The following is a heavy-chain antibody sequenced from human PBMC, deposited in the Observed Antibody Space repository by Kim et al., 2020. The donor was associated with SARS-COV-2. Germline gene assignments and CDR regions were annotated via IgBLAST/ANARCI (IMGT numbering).Heavy chain of an antibody. CDR3: ARHNDYGDYYADYFDY. Sequence: KFQGRVTITADESTSTAYMELSSLRSEDPAVYYCARHNDYGDYYADYFDYWGQGTLVTVSS. D-gene: IGHD4-17*01. J-gene: IGHJ4*02. V-gene: IGHV1-69*01.